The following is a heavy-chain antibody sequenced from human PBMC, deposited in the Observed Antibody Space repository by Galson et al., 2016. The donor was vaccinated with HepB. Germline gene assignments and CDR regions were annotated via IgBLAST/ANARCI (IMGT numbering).Heavy chain of an antibody. CDR2: IIPIFGTA. V-gene: IGHV1-69*13. CDR3: ANLEPDAPRGMDV. CDR1: GGTFSSYG. J-gene: IGHJ6*02. D-gene: IGHD3-3*01. Sequence: SVKVSCKAFGGTFSSYGISWVRQAPGQGLEWMGGIIPIFGTANYAQKFQDRVTITADEFTSTVYMELNSLRSEDTAVYYCANLEPDAPRGMDVWGQGTTVTVSS.